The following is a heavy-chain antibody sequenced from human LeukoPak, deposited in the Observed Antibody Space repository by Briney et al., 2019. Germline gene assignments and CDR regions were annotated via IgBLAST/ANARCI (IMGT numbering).Heavy chain of an antibody. Sequence: SVKVSCKASGGTFSSYAISWVRQAPGQGLEWMGGIIPIFGTANYAQKFQGRVTITTDESTSTAYMELSSLRSEDTAVYYCARGTDYSNRRRRRFAFDIWGQGTMVTVSS. J-gene: IGHJ3*02. CDR1: GGTFSSYA. V-gene: IGHV1-69*05. D-gene: IGHD4-11*01. CDR3: ARGTDYSNRRRRRFAFDI. CDR2: IIPIFGTA.